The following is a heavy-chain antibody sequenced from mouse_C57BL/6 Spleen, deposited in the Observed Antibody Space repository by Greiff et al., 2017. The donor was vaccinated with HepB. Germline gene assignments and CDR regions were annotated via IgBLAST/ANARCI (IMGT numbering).Heavy chain of an antibody. CDR1: GFTFSSYA. Sequence: EVQRVESEEGLVKPGGSLKLSCAASGFTFSSYAMSWVRQTPEKRLEWVAYISSGGDYIYYADTVKGRFTISRDNARNTLYLQMSSLKSEDTAMYYCTRNSNYWYFDVWGTGTTVTVSS. J-gene: IGHJ1*03. V-gene: IGHV5-9-1*02. D-gene: IGHD2-5*01. CDR3: TRNSNYWYFDV. CDR2: ISSGGDYI.